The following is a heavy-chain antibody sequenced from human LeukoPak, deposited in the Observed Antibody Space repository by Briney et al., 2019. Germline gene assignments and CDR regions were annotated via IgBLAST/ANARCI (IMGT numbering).Heavy chain of an antibody. CDR2: ISGSGGST. J-gene: IGHJ4*02. Sequence: GGSLRLSCAASGFTFSSYAMSWVRQAPGKGLEWVSAISGSGGSTYYADSVKGRFTISRDNSKNTLYLQMNSLRAEDTAVYYCAKGKEYYYGSGSYYDYWGQGTLVTVS. CDR1: GFTFSSYA. D-gene: IGHD3-10*01. V-gene: IGHV3-23*01. CDR3: AKGKEYYYGSGSYYDY.